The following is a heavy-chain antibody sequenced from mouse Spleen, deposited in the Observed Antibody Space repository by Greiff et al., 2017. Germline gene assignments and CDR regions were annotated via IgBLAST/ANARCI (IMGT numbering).Heavy chain of an antibody. V-gene: IGHV3-6*01. D-gene: IGHD1-1*01. CDR3: ARALYGSSYVGFAY. CDR1: GYSITSGYY. J-gene: IGHJ3*01. CDR2: ISYDGSN. Sequence: ESGPGLVKPSQSLSLTCSVTGYSITSGYYWNWLRQFPGNQLEWMGYISYDGSNNYNPSLKNRISITRDTSKNQFFLKLNSVTTEDTATYYCARALYGSSYVGFAYWGQGTLVTVSA.